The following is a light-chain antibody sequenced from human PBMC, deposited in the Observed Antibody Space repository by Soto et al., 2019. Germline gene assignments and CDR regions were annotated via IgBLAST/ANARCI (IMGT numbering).Light chain of an antibody. Sequence: EIVLTQSPATLSLSPGERATLSCRASLSLTSYLAWYQQRPGQAPRLLIFDASNRAPGVPPRFSGSRSGTDFTLTISSLEPEDVAVYYCQQRSNWPRTFGQGTKVEIK. CDR1: LSLTSY. V-gene: IGKV3-11*01. J-gene: IGKJ1*01. CDR3: QQRSNWPRT. CDR2: DAS.